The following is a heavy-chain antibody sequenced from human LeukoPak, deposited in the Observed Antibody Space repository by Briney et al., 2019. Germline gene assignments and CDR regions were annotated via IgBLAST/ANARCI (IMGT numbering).Heavy chain of an antibody. CDR2: MNPNSGNT. CDR1: GYTFTSYD. CDR3: ARVRVGATRGAY. V-gene: IGHV1-8*01. Sequence: ASVKVSCKASGYTFTSYDINRVRQATGQGLEWMGWMNPNSGNTGYAQKFQGRVTMTRNTSISTAYMELSSLRSEDTAVYYCARVRVGATRGAYWGQGTLVTVSS. D-gene: IGHD1-26*01. J-gene: IGHJ4*02.